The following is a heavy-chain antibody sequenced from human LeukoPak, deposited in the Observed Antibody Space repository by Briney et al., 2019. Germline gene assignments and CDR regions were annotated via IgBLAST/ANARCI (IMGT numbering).Heavy chain of an antibody. V-gene: IGHV4-59*01. CDR3: AREGITMIVVVLNDAFDI. CDR2: IYYSGST. CDR1: GGSIRSYY. J-gene: IGHJ3*02. Sequence: SETLSLTCTVSGGSIRSYYWSWIRQPPGKGLEWIGYIYYSGSTNYNPSLKSRVTISVDTSKNQFSLKLSSVTAADTAVYYCAREGITMIVVVLNDAFDIWGQGTMVTVSS. D-gene: IGHD3-22*01.